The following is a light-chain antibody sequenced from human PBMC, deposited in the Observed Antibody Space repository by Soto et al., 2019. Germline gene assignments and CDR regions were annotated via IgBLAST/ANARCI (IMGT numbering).Light chain of an antibody. CDR1: QSISSY. CDR2: AAS. Sequence: DIQMTQSPSSLSASVGDRDTTTCRASQSISSYLNWYQQKPGKAPKLLIYAASSLQSGVPSRFSGSGSGTDFTLTISSLQPEDFATYYCQQSYSTPFTFGPGTKVDIK. CDR3: QQSYSTPFT. J-gene: IGKJ3*01. V-gene: IGKV1-39*01.